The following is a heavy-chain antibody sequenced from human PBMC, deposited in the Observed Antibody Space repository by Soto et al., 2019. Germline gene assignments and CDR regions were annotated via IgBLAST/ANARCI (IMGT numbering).Heavy chain of an antibody. D-gene: IGHD6-25*01. CDR3: ARIGGYHGPLDY. V-gene: IGHV4-59*01. CDR2: TYHRGST. J-gene: IGHJ4*02. Sequence: SETLSLTCSVSGVSISSYFWSWIRQAPGRGLEWIGYTYHRGSTNYSPSLRSRVAISLDTSENQFSLKVNSVTAADTAVYYCARIGGYHGPLDYWGQGTPVIVSS. CDR1: GVSISSYF.